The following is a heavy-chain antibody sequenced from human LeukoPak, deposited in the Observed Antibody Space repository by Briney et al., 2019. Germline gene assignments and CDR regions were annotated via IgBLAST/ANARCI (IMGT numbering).Heavy chain of an antibody. Sequence: PGGSLRLSCAASGFTFSSYWMSWVRQAPGKGLEWVANIKQDGSEKYYVDSVKGRFTISRDNAKNSLYLQMNSLRAEDTAVYYCARVSYDILTGYSYIDYWGQGTLVTVPS. CDR2: IKQDGSEK. D-gene: IGHD3-9*01. J-gene: IGHJ4*02. CDR3: ARVSYDILTGYSYIDY. CDR1: GFTFSSYW. V-gene: IGHV3-7*01.